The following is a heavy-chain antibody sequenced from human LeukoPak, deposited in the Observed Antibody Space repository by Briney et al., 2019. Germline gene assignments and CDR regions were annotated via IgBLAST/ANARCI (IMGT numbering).Heavy chain of an antibody. CDR1: GFTFSSYG. Sequence: GGSLRLSCAASGFTFSSYGMHWVRQAPGKGLEWVAVIWYDGSNKYYADSVKGRFTISRDNSKNTLYLQMNSLGAEDTAVYYCAKDLFRGYSYGYGDYWGQGTLVTVSS. D-gene: IGHD5-18*01. V-gene: IGHV3-33*06. CDR2: IWYDGSNK. J-gene: IGHJ4*02. CDR3: AKDLFRGYSYGYGDY.